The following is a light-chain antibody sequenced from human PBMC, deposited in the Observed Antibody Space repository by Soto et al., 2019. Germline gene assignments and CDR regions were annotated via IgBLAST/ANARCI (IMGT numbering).Light chain of an antibody. J-gene: IGKJ1*01. CDR2: WAS. Sequence: IVLPQSPASLAVSLGERATINCKASQSVLYSSNNKNYLAWYQQKPGQPPKLLIYWASTRESGVPDRFSGSGSGTDFTLTISSLQAEDVAVYYCQQYYSTPRTFGEGTKVDIK. CDR3: QQYYSTPRT. CDR1: QSVLYSSNNKNY. V-gene: IGKV4-1*01.